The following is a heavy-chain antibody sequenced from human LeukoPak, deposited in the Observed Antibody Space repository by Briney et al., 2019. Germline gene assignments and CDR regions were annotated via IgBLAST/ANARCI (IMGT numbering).Heavy chain of an antibody. D-gene: IGHD2-2*02. Sequence: PGGSLRLSCAASGFTFSSYAMSWVRQAPGKGLEWVSAISGGGGSTYYADSVKGRFTVSRDNSKNTVYLQMNSLRAEDTAVYYCAKGLGYCSSTSCYKPFDYWGQGTLVTVSS. CDR1: GFTFSSYA. J-gene: IGHJ4*02. CDR2: ISGGGGST. CDR3: AKGLGYCSSTSCYKPFDY. V-gene: IGHV3-23*01.